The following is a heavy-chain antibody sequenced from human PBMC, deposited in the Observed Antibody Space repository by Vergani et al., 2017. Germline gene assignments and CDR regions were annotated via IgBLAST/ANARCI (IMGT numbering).Heavy chain of an antibody. V-gene: IGHV3-7*03. J-gene: IGHJ4*02. CDR3: ADLYGDDGFSPF. D-gene: IGHD2-21*01. Sequence: EVHLEESGGGLVQPGGSLRLSCAASGFTFGDYYMGWIRLAPGKGLDWVASIKRDGTETFYVDSVKGRFTISRDNAKTTLYLQMNSLRDEDTAFYYCADLYGDDGFSPFWGQGTLVTVSS. CDR2: IKRDGTET. CDR1: GFTFGDYY.